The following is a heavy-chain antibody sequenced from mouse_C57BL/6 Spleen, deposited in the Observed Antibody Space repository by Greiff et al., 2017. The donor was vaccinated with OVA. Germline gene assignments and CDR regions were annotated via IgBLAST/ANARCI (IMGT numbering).Heavy chain of an antibody. D-gene: IGHD1-1*01. J-gene: IGHJ2*01. CDR3: ARSGGAVVATDY. V-gene: IGHV1-55*01. CDR2: IYPGSGST. Sequence: QVQLQQPGAELVKPGASVKMSCKASGYTFTSYWITWVKQRPGQGLEWIGDIYPGSGSTNYNEKFKSKATLTVDTSSSTAYMQLSSLTSEDSAVYYGARSGGAVVATDYWGQGTTLTVSS. CDR1: GYTFTSYW.